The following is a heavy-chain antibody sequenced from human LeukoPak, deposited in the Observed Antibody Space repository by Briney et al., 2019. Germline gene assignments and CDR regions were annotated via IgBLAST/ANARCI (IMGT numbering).Heavy chain of an antibody. J-gene: IGHJ6*03. CDR2: IYTSGST. Sequence: PSETLSLTCAVYGGSFSGYYWSWIRQPPGKGLEWIGRIYTSGSTNYNPSLKSRVTISVDTSKNQFSLKLSSVTAADTAVYYCATIAAAGDRPYYYYYMDVWGKGTTVTVSS. CDR3: ATIAAAGDRPYYYYYMDV. D-gene: IGHD6-13*01. CDR1: GGSFSGYY. V-gene: IGHV4-59*10.